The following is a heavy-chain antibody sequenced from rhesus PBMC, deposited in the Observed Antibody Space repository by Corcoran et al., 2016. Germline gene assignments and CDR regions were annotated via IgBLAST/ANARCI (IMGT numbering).Heavy chain of an antibody. J-gene: IGHJ1*01. D-gene: IGHD3-22*01. CDR2: GYGSGGST. CDR1: GASISSNY. Sequence: QVQLQESGPGLVKPSETLPLTCAVSGASISSNYWSWIRQAPGKGLGGMGRGYGSGGSTDYNPSLKSRVTISIDTSKNQFSLKLSSVTAADTAVYYCASLLEWERRYFEFWGQGALVTVSS. V-gene: IGHV4S2*01. CDR3: ASLLEWERRYFEF.